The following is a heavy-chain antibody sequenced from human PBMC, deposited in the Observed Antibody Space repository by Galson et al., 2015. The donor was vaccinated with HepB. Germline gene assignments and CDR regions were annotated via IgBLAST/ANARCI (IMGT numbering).Heavy chain of an antibody. Sequence: SLRLSCAASGFNFRRYAMSWVRQAPGRGLEWVSGISGSGFFTNYAASVTGRFTISRDNSKNKMYLQMNSLGAEDTAVYYCARPKDVGSGWSRVEWYFDLCGLGTLVTVSS. CDR2: ISGSGFFT. CDR1: GFNFRRYA. D-gene: IGHD6-19*01. J-gene: IGHJ2*01. V-gene: IGHV3-23*01. CDR3: ARPKDVGSGWSRVEWYFDL.